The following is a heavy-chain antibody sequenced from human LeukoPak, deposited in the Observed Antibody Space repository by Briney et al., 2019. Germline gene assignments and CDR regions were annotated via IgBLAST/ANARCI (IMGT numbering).Heavy chain of an antibody. D-gene: IGHD3-22*01. CDR3: ASGSSASPDWFDP. Sequence: SETLSLTCTVSGGSISSGGYYWSWIRQHPGKGLEWIGYIYYSGSTNYNPSLKSRVTISVDTSKNQFSLKLSSVTAADTAVYYCASGSSASPDWFDPWGQGTLVTVSS. V-gene: IGHV4-61*08. CDR2: IYYSGST. J-gene: IGHJ5*02. CDR1: GGSISSGGYY.